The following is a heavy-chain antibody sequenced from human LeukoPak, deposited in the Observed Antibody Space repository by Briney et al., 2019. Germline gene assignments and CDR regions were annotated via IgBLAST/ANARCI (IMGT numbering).Heavy chain of an antibody. CDR1: GYTFTSYY. D-gene: IGHD6-13*01. Sequence: ASVKVSCKASGYTFTSYYMHWVRQAPGQGLEWMEIINPSGGSTSYAQKFQGRVTMTRDTSTSTVYMELSSLRPEDTAVYYCASNIAAAGRGYFDYWGQGTLVTVSS. CDR3: ASNIAAAGRGYFDY. V-gene: IGHV1-46*01. J-gene: IGHJ4*02. CDR2: INPSGGST.